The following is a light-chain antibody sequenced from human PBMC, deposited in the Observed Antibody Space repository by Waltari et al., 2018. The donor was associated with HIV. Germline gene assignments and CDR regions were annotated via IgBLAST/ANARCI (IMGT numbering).Light chain of an antibody. V-gene: IGKV1-39*01. Sequence: DIQMTQSPSSLSASVGDRVTITCRASQSISNYLNWYQQKPGKATKFLIFAASNLESGVPSRFSGSGSGTDFTLTISSLQPEDFATYYCQQSYSTLYTFGQGTKLEI. CDR3: QQSYSTLYT. CDR1: QSISNY. CDR2: AAS. J-gene: IGKJ2*01.